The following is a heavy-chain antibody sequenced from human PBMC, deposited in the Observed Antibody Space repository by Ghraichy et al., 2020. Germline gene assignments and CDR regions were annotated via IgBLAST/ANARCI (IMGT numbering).Heavy chain of an antibody. CDR3: ARQYRLGDGYNCWFDP. D-gene: IGHD5-24*01. V-gene: IGHV5-51*01. J-gene: IGHJ5*02. Sequence: GESLNISCKGSGYSFTSYWIGWVRQMPGKGLEWMVIIYPGDSDTRYSPSFQGQVTISADKSISTAYLQWSSLKASDTAMYYCARQYRLGDGYNCWFDPWGEGTLVTVSS. CDR1: GYSFTSYW. CDR2: IYPGDSDT.